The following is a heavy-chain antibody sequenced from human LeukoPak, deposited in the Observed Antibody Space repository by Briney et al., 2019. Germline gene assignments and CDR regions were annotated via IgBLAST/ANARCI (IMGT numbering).Heavy chain of an antibody. CDR2: ISGSGDNT. J-gene: IGHJ5*02. V-gene: IGHV3-23*01. CDR3: AKGGLVHRFDP. Sequence: GGSLRLSCTASGFTFGDYVMSWVRQAPGKGLEWVSGISGSGDNTYYADSVKGRFTISRDNSKNTLYLQMNSLRADDTAVYYCAKGGLVHRFDPWGQGTLVTVSS. CDR1: GFTFGDYV.